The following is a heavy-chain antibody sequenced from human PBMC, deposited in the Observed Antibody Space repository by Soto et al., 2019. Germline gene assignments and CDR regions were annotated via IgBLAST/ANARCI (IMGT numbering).Heavy chain of an antibody. D-gene: IGHD5-18*01. CDR2: IIPILGIA. CDR3: ARLLHGYSPVFDY. Sequence: SVKVSCKASGGTFSSYTISWVRQAPGQGLEWMGRIIPILGIANYAQKFQGRVTITADKSTSTAYMELSSLRSEDTAVYYCARLLHGYSPVFDYWGQGTLVTVSS. V-gene: IGHV1-69*02. CDR1: GGTFSSYT. J-gene: IGHJ4*02.